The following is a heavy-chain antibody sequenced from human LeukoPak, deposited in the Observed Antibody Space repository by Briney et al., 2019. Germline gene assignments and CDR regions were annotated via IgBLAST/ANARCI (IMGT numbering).Heavy chain of an antibody. Sequence: GASVKVSCTASGYTFSSYDIKWVRQATGQGLEWMGWMNPNSGKTGYAQKFQGRVTVTSNTSISTAYMELSSLRAEDTAVYYCAREFSEVPAGIGGISRFDPWGQGTLVTVSS. CDR3: AREFSEVPAGIGGISRFDP. D-gene: IGHD3-16*02. J-gene: IGHJ5*02. CDR1: GYTFSSYD. V-gene: IGHV1-8*01. CDR2: MNPNSGKT.